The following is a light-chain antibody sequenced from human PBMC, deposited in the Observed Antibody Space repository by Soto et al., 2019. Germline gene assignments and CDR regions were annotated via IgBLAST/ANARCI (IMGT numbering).Light chain of an antibody. CDR2: DVS. CDR1: SSDVGGYNY. J-gene: IGLJ2*01. V-gene: IGLV2-14*01. Sequence: QSALTQPASVSGSPGQSITISCTGTSSDVGGYNYVSWYQQHPGKAPKLMIYDVSNRPSGVSNRFSGSKSGNTASLTISGLWAEDEADYYCSSYSSSSTLVFGGGTKLTVL. CDR3: SSYSSSSTLV.